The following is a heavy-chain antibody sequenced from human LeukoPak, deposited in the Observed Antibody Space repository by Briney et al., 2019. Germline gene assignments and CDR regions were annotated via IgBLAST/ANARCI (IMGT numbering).Heavy chain of an antibody. CDR3: ARDRRVTTAYYYYYMDV. CDR1: GYTFTGYY. Sequence: ASVKVSCKASGYTFTGYYMHWVRQAPGQGLEWMGGIIPIFGTANYAQKFQGRVTITADKSTSTAYMELSSLRSEDTAVYYCARDRRVTTAYYYYYMDVWGKGTTVTVSS. V-gene: IGHV1-69*06. D-gene: IGHD4-11*01. J-gene: IGHJ6*03. CDR2: IIPIFGTA.